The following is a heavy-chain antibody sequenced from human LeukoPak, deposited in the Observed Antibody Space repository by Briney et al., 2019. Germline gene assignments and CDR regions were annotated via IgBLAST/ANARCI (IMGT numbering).Heavy chain of an antibody. J-gene: IGHJ5*02. D-gene: IGHD6-13*01. Sequence: SETLSLTCTVPGGSISSGGYYWSWIRQHPGKGLEWIGYIYYSGSTYYNPPLKSRVTISVDTSKNQFSLKLSSVTAADTAVYYCARSFPGIAAYTWFDPWGQGTLVTVSS. CDR3: ARSFPGIAAYTWFDP. V-gene: IGHV4-31*03. CDR1: GGSISSGGYY. CDR2: IYYSGST.